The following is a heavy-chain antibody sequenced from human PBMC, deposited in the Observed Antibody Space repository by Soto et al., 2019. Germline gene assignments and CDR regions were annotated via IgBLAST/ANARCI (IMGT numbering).Heavy chain of an antibody. Sequence: QLVESGGALVKPGGSLRLSCAASGFKFSDFFMSWIRQAPGKGLEWIGHINGGSTQTQYVDSVRGRFTISRDNAKNLLFLQMDSLRPEDTAVYYCARGTHYLEKRAPEGGQGTLVTVSS. CDR2: INGGSTQT. J-gene: IGHJ4*02. CDR3: ARGTHYLEKRAPE. CDR1: GFKFSDFF. V-gene: IGHV3-11*06. D-gene: IGHD1-7*01.